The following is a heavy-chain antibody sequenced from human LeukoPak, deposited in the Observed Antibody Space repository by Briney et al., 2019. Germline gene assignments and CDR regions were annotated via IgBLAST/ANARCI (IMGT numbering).Heavy chain of an antibody. CDR2: IRRKGNNYAT. CDR1: GFTFSGSA. Sequence: GGSLRLSCVASGFTFSGSAMHWVRQASGKGLEWIGHIRRKGNNYATEYAVSVKGRFTISRDDSKNTAYLQMNSLNIEDTAVYYCTRHVKGFYDSNNYWADDAFDIWGQGTMVTVSS. CDR3: TRHVKGFYDSNNYWADDAFDI. J-gene: IGHJ3*02. V-gene: IGHV3-73*01. D-gene: IGHD3-22*01.